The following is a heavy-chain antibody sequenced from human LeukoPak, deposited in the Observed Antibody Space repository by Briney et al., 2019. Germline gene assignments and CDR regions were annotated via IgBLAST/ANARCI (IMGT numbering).Heavy chain of an antibody. D-gene: IGHD3-10*01. Sequence: PSETLSLTCAVYGGSFSGYYWSWIRQPPGKGLEWIGEINHSGSTNYNPSLKSRVTISVDTSKNQFSLKLSSVTAADTAVYYCARGRLKGDYYGSGSYRNWFDPWGQGTLVTVSS. J-gene: IGHJ5*02. CDR1: GGSFSGYY. CDR2: INHSGST. V-gene: IGHV4-34*01. CDR3: ARGRLKGDYYGSGSYRNWFDP.